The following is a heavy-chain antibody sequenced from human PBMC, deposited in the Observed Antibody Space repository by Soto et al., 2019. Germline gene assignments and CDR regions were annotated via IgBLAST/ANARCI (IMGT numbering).Heavy chain of an antibody. D-gene: IGHD4-17*01. J-gene: IGHJ4*02. V-gene: IGHV4-30-4*01. Sequence: SETLSLTCTVSGGSISSGDYYWSWIRQPPGKGLEWFGYIYYSGSTYYNPSLKSRVTISVDTSKNQFSLKLSSVTAADTAVYYCARDIGTTVSSDYWGQGTLVTVSS. CDR3: ARDIGTTVSSDY. CDR1: GGSISSGDYY. CDR2: IYYSGST.